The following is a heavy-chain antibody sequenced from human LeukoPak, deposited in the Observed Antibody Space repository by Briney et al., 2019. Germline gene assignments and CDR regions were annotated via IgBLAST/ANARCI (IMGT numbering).Heavy chain of an antibody. V-gene: IGHV4-59*08. CDR3: ARSGGAAGPDYYGMDV. CDR1: GGSISSYY. D-gene: IGHD6-13*01. CDR2: IYYGGST. J-gene: IGHJ6*02. Sequence: SETLSLTCTVSGGSISSYYWSWLRQPPGKGLEWIGYIYYGGSTNYNPSLKSRVTISVDTSKNQFSLKLSSVTAADTAVYYCARSGGAAGPDYYGMDVWGQGTTVTVSS.